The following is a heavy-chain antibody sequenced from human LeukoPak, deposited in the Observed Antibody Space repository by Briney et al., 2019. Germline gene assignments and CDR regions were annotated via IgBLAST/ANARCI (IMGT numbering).Heavy chain of an antibody. D-gene: IGHD3-22*01. V-gene: IGHV4-38-2*02. CDR1: GYSISSGYY. J-gene: IGHJ4*02. CDR2: IYHSGST. CDR3: ARDSMYYYDSSGVDY. Sequence: SETLSLTCTVSGYSISSGYYWGWIRQPPGKGLEWIRSIYHSGSTYYNPSLKSRVTMSVDTSKNQFSLKLSSVTAADTAVYYCARDSMYYYDSSGVDYWGQGTLVTVSS.